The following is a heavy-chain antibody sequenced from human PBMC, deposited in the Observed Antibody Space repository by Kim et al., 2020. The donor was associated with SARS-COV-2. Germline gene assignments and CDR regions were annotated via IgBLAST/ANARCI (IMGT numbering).Heavy chain of an antibody. D-gene: IGHD1-26*01. J-gene: IGHJ4*02. CDR3: ARGISGSYYGY. Sequence: TNSTPARKTRVTKSVDTSKNQFSLKLSSVTAADTAVYYCARGISGSYYGYWGQGTLVTVSS. V-gene: IGHV4-59*09. CDR2: T.